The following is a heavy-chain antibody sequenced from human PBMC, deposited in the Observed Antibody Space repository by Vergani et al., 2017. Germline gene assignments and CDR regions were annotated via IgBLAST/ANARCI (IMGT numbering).Heavy chain of an antibody. CDR3: ARQNPYGSAHVDF. V-gene: IGHV4-38-2*01. CDR2: VHRNGNT. CDR1: GYSVGSGYY. Sequence: QVDLQESGPGLVKSSETLSLNCAVSGYSVGSGYYWGWIRQPPGGGLEWIGCVHRNGNTYYTSSLRSRATISRDTSKNQFSLRLTSVTAAETAGYYCARQNPYGSAHVDFWGRGVLVNVSA. D-gene: IGHD3-10*01. J-gene: IGHJ4*02.